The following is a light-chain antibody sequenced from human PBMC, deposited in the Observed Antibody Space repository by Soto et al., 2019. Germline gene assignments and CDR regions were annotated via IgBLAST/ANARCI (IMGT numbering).Light chain of an antibody. CDR3: SSFTTSSTYV. CDR2: EVN. Sequence: QSVLTQPASVSGSPGQSITISCTGTSSDIGAYNYVSWYQQYPGRAPKLMIYEVNNRPSGVSNRFSGSKSGNTASLTISGLQAEDEAAYYCSSFTTSSTYVVGAGTKVTVL. CDR1: SSDIGAYNY. J-gene: IGLJ1*01. V-gene: IGLV2-14*01.